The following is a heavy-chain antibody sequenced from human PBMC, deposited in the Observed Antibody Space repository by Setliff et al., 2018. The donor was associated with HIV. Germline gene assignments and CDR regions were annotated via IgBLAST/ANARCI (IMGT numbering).Heavy chain of an antibody. CDR2: INPSGGRA. D-gene: IGHD4-17*01. J-gene: IGHJ5*02. Sequence: GASVKVSCKASGYTFTSYHIHWVRQAPGQGLEWMGIINPSGGRATYAQKFQGRVTITRDTSASTVYMELSSLRSGDTAVYYCARDLNSGDYPHWFDPWGQGTLVTVSS. CDR3: ARDLNSGDYPHWFDP. CDR1: GYTFTSYH. V-gene: IGHV1-46*01.